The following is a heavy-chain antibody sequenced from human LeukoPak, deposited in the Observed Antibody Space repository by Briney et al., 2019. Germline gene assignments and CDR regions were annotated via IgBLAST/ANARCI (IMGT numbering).Heavy chain of an antibody. V-gene: IGHV1-2*02. CDR3: ARRRFRALVFDS. CDR1: GYTFTGYY. J-gene: IGHJ5*01. D-gene: IGHD3-10*01. Sequence: ASVKVSCKASGYTFTGYYMHWVRHAPGRGLEWMGWIHPNSGGTNYAQKFEGRVTMTRATSISTGYMELSRLRADDTAVYYCARRRFRALVFDSWGQGTLVTVSS. CDR2: IHPNSGGT.